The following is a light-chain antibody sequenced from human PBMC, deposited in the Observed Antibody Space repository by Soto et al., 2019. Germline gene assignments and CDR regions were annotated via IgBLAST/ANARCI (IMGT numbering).Light chain of an antibody. J-gene: IGLJ3*02. CDR3: QSYDSSLSGVV. CDR2: GNS. CDR1: SSNIGGGYD. V-gene: IGLV1-40*01. Sequence: QSVLTQPPSVSGAPGQRVTISCTGSSSNIGGGYDVHWYQQLPGTAPKVLIYGNSNRPSGVPDRFSGSKSGTSASLAISGLQAEDEADYYCQSYDSSLSGVVFGGGTKLTVL.